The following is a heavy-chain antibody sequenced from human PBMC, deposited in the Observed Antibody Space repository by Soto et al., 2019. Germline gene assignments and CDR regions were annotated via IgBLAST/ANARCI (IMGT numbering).Heavy chain of an antibody. V-gene: IGHV4-4*02. D-gene: IGHD1-20*01. CDR2: ISHGGST. J-gene: IGHJ4*02. CDR3: AREVSGIQAFDY. Sequence: QVQLQESGPGLVKPSETLSLTCVVSGGSINSSYWWNWVRQPPGKGLEWIGEISHGGSTNFNPSLTSRATISVDKSKNPLSLKLASVTAADTAVYYCAREVSGIQAFDYWGQGTLVTVSS. CDR1: GGSINSSYW.